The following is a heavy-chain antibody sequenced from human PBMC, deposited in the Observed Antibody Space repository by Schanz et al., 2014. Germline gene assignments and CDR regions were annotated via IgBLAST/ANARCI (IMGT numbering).Heavy chain of an antibody. J-gene: IGHJ4*02. Sequence: QVQLVQSGAEVKKPGASVKVSCKASGYTFTSYSMHWVRQAPGQGLEWMGIINLSGGSTNNAQKFQGRLTMTRDTSTSTVYMELSSLRAEDTAVYYCAKEKEEVAADGSFFDYWGQGTLVTVSS. CDR2: INLSGGST. CDR3: AKEKEEVAADGSFFDY. V-gene: IGHV1-46*01. D-gene: IGHD6-13*01. CDR1: GYTFTSYS.